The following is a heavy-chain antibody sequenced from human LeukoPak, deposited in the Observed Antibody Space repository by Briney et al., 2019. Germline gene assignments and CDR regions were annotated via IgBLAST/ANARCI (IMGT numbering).Heavy chain of an antibody. CDR2: ISGSGGST. V-gene: IGHV3-23*01. D-gene: IGHD3-10*01. CDR3: AKDTSYGSGSYYISHFDY. J-gene: IGHJ4*02. Sequence: GGSLRLSCAASGFTFSSYAMSWVRQAPGKGLEWVSDISGSGGSTYYADSVKGRLTISRDNSKNTLYLQMNSLRAEDTAVYYCAKDTSYGSGSYYISHFDYWGQGTLVTVSS. CDR1: GFTFSSYA.